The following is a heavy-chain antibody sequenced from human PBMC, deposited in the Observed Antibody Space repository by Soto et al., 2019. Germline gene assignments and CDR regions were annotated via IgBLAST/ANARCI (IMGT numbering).Heavy chain of an antibody. CDR2: ISSSSSYT. CDR1: GFTFSDYY. Sequence: GGSLRLSCAASGFTFSDYYMSWIRQAPGKGLEWVSYISSSSSYTNYADSVKGRFTISRDNAKNSLYLQMNSLRAEDTAVYYCARYQASIAVAGHFDSWGQGTLVTVSS. CDR3: ARYQASIAVAGHFDS. J-gene: IGHJ4*02. V-gene: IGHV3-11*06. D-gene: IGHD6-19*01.